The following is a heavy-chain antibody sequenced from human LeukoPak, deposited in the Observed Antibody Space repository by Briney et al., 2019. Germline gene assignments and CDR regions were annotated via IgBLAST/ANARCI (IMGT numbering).Heavy chain of an antibody. D-gene: IGHD4-4*01. CDR1: GGSISNYY. Sequence: SETLSLTCTVSGGSISNYYWSWIRQPAGKGLEWIGRIYTSGSTNYNPSLKSRVTMSVDTSKNQFSLRLSSVTAADTAVYYCARGRGTTVTTPNWFDPWGQGTLVTVSS. CDR2: IYTSGST. V-gene: IGHV4-4*07. CDR3: ARGRGTTVTTPNWFDP. J-gene: IGHJ5*02.